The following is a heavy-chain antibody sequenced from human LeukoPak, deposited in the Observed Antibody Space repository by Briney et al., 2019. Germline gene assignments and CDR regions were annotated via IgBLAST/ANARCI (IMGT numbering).Heavy chain of an antibody. J-gene: IGHJ4*02. Sequence: GGSMRPSCAAYGFTFVDYAMHWVRQVPGKGLEWVAGISRNGGDIEHVDSVKGRFTISRDKSTNSTYMQMNSVRVEETAFYYCSTAAQPSSYGNIDQWGQGTLVTVTP. CDR2: ISRNGGDI. D-gene: IGHD5-18*01. CDR1: GFTFVDYA. V-gene: IGHV3-9*01. CDR3: STAAQPSSYGNIDQ.